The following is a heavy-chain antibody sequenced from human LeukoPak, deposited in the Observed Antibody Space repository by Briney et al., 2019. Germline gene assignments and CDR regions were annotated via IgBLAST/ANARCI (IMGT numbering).Heavy chain of an antibody. CDR3: ARGVAAWESTFFRYYYMDV. D-gene: IGHD6-6*01. V-gene: IGHV4-38-2*02. CDR2: IYHSGST. Sequence: SETLSLTCSVSSYFISSGYYWGWIRQSPGKGLEWIGSIYHSGSTYYNPSLKSRVTISVDTSKNQFSLKLSSVTAADTAVYYCARGVAAWESTFFRYYYMDVWGKGTTVTVSS. J-gene: IGHJ6*03. CDR1: SYFISSGYY.